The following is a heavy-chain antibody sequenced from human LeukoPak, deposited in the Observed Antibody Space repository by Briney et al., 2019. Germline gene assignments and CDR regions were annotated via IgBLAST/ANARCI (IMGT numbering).Heavy chain of an antibody. CDR2: IRYDESNE. CDR3: VKDSSWMGEYYFDY. J-gene: IGHJ4*02. D-gene: IGHD3-16*01. V-gene: IGHV3-30*02. Sequence: GGSLRLYCAASEFTFSNYGMHWVRQAPGKGLEWVAFIRYDESNEYYADSVKGRFTISRDNSKNTLYLQMNSLRADDTAVYYCVKDSSWMGEYYFDYWGQGTLVTVSS. CDR1: EFTFSNYG.